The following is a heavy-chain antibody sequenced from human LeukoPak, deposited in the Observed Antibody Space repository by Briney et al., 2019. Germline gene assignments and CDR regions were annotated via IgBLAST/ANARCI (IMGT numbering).Heavy chain of an antibody. CDR1: GDSVSSNSAA. D-gene: IGHD3-3*01. CDR2: TYYRSKWFN. CDR3: TRFNSNTKWFDP. V-gene: IGHV6-1*01. Sequence: SQTLSLTCAISGDSVSSNSAAWNWIRQSPSRGLEWLGRTYYRSKWFNDYAVSVQSRITINPDTSKNQFSLQLNSVTAEDTAVYYCTRFNSNTKWFDPWGQGTLSPSPQ. J-gene: IGHJ5*02.